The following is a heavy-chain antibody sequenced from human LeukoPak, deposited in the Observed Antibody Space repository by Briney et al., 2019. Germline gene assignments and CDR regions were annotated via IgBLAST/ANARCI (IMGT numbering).Heavy chain of an antibody. J-gene: IGHJ3*02. D-gene: IGHD5-24*01. CDR3: ARDDGYNRFYI. CDR2: INDDGKTT. CDR1: GFIFEKTW. V-gene: IGHV3-7*01. Sequence: GGSLRLSCAASGFIFEKTWMTWVRQAPGKGLEWVANINDDGKTTNHVDSVKGRFTISRDNVRNILYLQMNSLRVDDTALYYCARDDGYNRFYIWGQGTMVSVSS.